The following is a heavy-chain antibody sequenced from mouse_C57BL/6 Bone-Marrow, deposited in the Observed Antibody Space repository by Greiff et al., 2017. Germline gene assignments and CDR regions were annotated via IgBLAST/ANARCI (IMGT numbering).Heavy chain of an antibody. D-gene: IGHD2-1*01. J-gene: IGHJ3*01. V-gene: IGHV2-6*03. CDR1: GFSLTSYG. CDR3: ASHVGNCGFAY. Sequence: QVQLQQSGPGLVAPSQSLSITCTVSGFSLTSYGVHWVRQPPGKGLEWLVVIWSDGSTTYNSALKSRLGIIKDNSKSQVFLKMNRLQTDDAAMYYCASHVGNCGFAYWGPGTLVTVSA. CDR2: IWSDGST.